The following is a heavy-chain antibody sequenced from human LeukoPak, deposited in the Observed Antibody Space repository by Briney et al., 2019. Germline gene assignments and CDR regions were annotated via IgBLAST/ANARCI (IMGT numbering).Heavy chain of an antibody. J-gene: IGHJ3*02. D-gene: IGHD3-22*01. CDR3: ARSYYDSSGYYPGAFDI. Sequence: PGGSLRLSCAASGFTVSINYMSWVRQAPAKGLEWVSVIYSGGNTFYADSVKGRFTISRDNSKNTLYLQMNSLRAEDTAVYYCARSYYDSSGYYPGAFDIWGQGTMVTVSS. CDR2: IYSGGNT. CDR1: GFTVSINY. V-gene: IGHV3-66*02.